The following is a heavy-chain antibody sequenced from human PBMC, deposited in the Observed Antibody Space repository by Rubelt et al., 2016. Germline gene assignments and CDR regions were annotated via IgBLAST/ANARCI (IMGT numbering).Heavy chain of an antibody. CDR3: ARPNCGGDCFPGYFDL. CDR2: IYYSGST. CDR1: GGSISTRNYY. V-gene: IGHV4-39*01. J-gene: IGHJ2*01. Sequence: QLQLRESGPGLVKPSETLSLTCTVSGGSISTRNYYWGWIRQAPGKGLEWIGSIYYSGSTYYNPPLMGWSTISGDTSKNQFSLKLSSVTATDTAVYYCARPNCGGDCFPGYFDLWGRGTLVTVSS. D-gene: IGHD2-21*02.